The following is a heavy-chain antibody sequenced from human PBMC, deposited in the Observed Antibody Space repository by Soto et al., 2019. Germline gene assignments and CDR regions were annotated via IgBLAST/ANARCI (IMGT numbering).Heavy chain of an antibody. CDR1: AGSFSGYC. D-gene: IGHD3-10*01. CDR2: INQSRST. J-gene: IGHJ5*02. V-gene: IGHV4-34*01. CDR3: ARGVRGVSSWLHP. Sequence: SETVSLTCAVYAGSFSGYCWRWIHQPPGEGLEWVGEINQSRSTSYNPSHKSRVTIEVATYKNQFSVNLRSVTGAYTAVYYCARGVRGVSSWLHPRRKGSLV.